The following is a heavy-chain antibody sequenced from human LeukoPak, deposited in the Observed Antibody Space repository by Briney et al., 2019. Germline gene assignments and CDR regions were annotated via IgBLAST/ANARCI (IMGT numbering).Heavy chain of an antibody. CDR3: ARVRFLEWLSYFDY. CDR1: GYTFTSYY. J-gene: IGHJ4*02. V-gene: IGHV1-46*01. D-gene: IGHD3-3*01. Sequence: ASLRVSCTASGYTFTSYYMHWVRQAPGQGLEWMGIINPSGGSTNYAQKFQGRVTMTRDVSTSTVYMELSSLRSEDTAVYYCARVRFLEWLSYFDYWGQGTLASVSS. CDR2: INPSGGST.